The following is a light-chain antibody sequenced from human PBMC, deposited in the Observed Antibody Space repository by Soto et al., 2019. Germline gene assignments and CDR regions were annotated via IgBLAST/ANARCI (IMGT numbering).Light chain of an antibody. V-gene: IGKV3-20*01. J-gene: IGKJ5*01. CDR2: GAS. CDR3: QQYDNSPIT. CDR1: QSFNSIY. Sequence: EIVLTQSPGTLSLSPGERATLSCRASQSFNSIYLAWYQQKPGQAPRLLIYGASSRATGIPDRFSGTGSETDFTLTISRLEPEDFAVYYCQQYDNSPITFGQGTRLEIK.